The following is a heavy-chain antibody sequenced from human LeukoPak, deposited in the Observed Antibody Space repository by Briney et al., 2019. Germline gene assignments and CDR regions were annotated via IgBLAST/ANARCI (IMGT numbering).Heavy chain of an antibody. CDR3: ARDYGDIPADWYCDL. D-gene: IGHD4-17*01. Sequence: SETLSLTCTVSGGSISSSYWSWIRQPPGKGLEWIGYIYYTGSTTYNPSLKSRVTISVDTSKNQFSLKLRSVTAADTAVYYCARDYGDIPADWYCDLWGRGTLVTVSS. CDR2: IYYTGST. CDR1: GGSISSSY. J-gene: IGHJ2*01. V-gene: IGHV4-59*01.